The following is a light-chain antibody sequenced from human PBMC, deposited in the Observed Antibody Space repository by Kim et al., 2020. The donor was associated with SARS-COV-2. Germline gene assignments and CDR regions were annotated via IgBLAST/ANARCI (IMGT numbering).Light chain of an antibody. J-gene: IGKJ1*01. CDR1: QSVNGNY. Sequence: SPGERVTVSCRASQSVNGNYLAWYQQKPGQAPRLLLYGTSSRVTGIPDRFSGSGSGTDFTLTISRLEPEDYAVYYCQQYGSSPRTFGQGTKVDIK. V-gene: IGKV3-20*01. CDR3: QQYGSSPRT. CDR2: GTS.